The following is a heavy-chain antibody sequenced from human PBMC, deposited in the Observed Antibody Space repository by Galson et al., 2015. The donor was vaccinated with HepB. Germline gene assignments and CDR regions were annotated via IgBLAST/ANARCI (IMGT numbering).Heavy chain of an antibody. V-gene: IGHV3-21*06. D-gene: IGHD1-26*01. Sequence: SLRLSCAASGFSFSTYSMNWVRLAPGKGLEWVSSISGNSDYIYYADSVKGRFTISRDNAKNSLYLQMNSLRAEDTALYYCVRSAIVGSAKGYFEYWGQGILVTVSS. CDR3: VRSAIVGSAKGYFEY. CDR2: ISGNSDYI. CDR1: GFSFSTYS. J-gene: IGHJ4*02.